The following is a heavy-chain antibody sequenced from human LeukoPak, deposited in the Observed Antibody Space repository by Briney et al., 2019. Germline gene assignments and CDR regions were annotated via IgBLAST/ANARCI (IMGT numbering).Heavy chain of an antibody. CDR3: AKDTHYYDSSGYWD. CDR2: ISWNSGSI. D-gene: IGHD3-22*01. CDR1: GFTFDDYA. Sequence: GGSLRLSCAASGFTFDDYAMHWVRQAPGKGLEWVSGISWNSGSIGYADSVKGRFTISRDNAKNSLYLQMNSLRAEDTALYYCAKDTHYYDSSGYWDWGQGTLVTVSS. V-gene: IGHV3-9*01. J-gene: IGHJ4*02.